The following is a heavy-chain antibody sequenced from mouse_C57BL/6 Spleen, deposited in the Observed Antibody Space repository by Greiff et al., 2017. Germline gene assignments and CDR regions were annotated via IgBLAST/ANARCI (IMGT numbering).Heavy chain of an antibody. CDR2: ISSGSSTI. D-gene: IGHD3-2*02. J-gene: IGHJ3*01. Sequence: VQLKESGGGLVKPGGSLKLSCAASGFTFSDYGMHWVRQAPEKGLEWVAYISSGSSTIYYADTVKGRFTISRDNAKNTLFLQMTSLRSEDTAMXYCANTAQATAWFAYWGQGTLVTVSA. CDR1: GFTFSDYG. V-gene: IGHV5-17*01. CDR3: ANTAQATAWFAY.